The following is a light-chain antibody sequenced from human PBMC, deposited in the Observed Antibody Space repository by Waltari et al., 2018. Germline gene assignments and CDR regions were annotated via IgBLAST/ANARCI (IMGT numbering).Light chain of an antibody. V-gene: IGKV3-15*01. CDR2: GAS. CDR3: QQYNNWPPGT. J-gene: IGKJ1*01. Sequence: EIVMTQSPATLSVSPGESATLACRASQSVSRNLAWYQQKPGQAPRLLIYGASTRATGTPARFSGSGSGTEFTLTISSLQSEDFAVYYCQQYNNWPPGTFGQGTKVEIK. CDR1: QSVSRN.